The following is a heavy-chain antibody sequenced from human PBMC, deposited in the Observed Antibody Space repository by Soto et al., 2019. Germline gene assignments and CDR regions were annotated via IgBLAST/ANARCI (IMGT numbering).Heavy chain of an antibody. CDR1: GYTFNSYG. V-gene: IGHV1-18*01. D-gene: IGHD3-16*01. J-gene: IGHJ4*02. CDR3: ARGSTWGARDFDN. Sequence: QVQLVQSGGEVTRPGASVRVSCKTSGYTFNSYGISWVRQAPGQGLEWMGWISAYNGHTDYARKFQGRVAMTTDISTNTVSMELRDLRSDDTAVYYCARGSTWGARDFDNWGQGTLVTVSS. CDR2: ISAYNGHT.